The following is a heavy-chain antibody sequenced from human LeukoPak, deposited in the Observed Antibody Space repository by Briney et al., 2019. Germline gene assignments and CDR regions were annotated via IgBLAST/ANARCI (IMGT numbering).Heavy chain of an antibody. J-gene: IGHJ4*02. CDR2: INPHSGGT. CDR3: ARVVNRMTSFFLLF. D-gene: IGHD3-3*01. Sequence: ASVNVSCKASGYIFSDYYIHWVRQAPGQGPEWLGWINPHSGGTNYAQKFRGRVTMTRDTSISTTYMELNRLTSDDTAVYYCARVVNRMTSFFLLFWGQGTLVTVSS. CDR1: GYIFSDYY. V-gene: IGHV1-2*02.